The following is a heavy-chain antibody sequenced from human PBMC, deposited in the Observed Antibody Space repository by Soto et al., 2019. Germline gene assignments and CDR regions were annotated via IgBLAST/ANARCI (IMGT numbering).Heavy chain of an antibody. D-gene: IGHD2-15*01. J-gene: IGHJ2*01. Sequence: PGGSLRLSCAASGFTFSSYAMSWVRQAPGKGLEWVSAISGSGGSTYYADSVKGRFTISRDNSKNTLYLQMNSLRAEDTAVYYCAKDQKGPPLRINWYFDLWGRGTLVTVSS. CDR2: ISGSGGST. CDR1: GFTFSSYA. CDR3: AKDQKGPPLRINWYFDL. V-gene: IGHV3-23*01.